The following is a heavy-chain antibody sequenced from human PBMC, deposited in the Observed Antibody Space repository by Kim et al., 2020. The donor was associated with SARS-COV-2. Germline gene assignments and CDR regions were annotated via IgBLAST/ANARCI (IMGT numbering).Heavy chain of an antibody. CDR2: T. J-gene: IGHJ4*02. D-gene: IGHD2-15*01. CDR3: ARGGGNNPFVY. V-gene: IGHV3-23*01. Sequence: TFDAASVKGRFTITRDNSKNTLYLQMNSLRAEDTAVYYCARGGGNNPFVYWGQGILVTVSS.